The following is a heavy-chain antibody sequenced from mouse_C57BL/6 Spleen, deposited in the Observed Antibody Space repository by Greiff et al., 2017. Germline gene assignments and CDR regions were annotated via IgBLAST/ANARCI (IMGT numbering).Heavy chain of an antibody. V-gene: IGHV1-69*01. CDR1: GYTFTSYW. CDR3: ATIFDY. Sequence: VQLQQPGAELVMPGASVKLSCKASGYTFTSYWMHWVKQRPGQGLEWIGEIDPSDSYTNYNQKFKGKSTLTVDKSSSTAYMQLSSLTSEDSAVYYCATIFDYWGQGTTLTVSS. CDR2: IDPSDSYT. J-gene: IGHJ2*01.